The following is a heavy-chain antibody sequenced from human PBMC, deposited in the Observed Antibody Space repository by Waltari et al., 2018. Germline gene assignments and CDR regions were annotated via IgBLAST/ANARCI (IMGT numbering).Heavy chain of an antibody. CDR2: SIPILGIA. Sequence: QVQLVQSGDEVKKPGSSVKVSCKASGGTFSTYAISWVRQAPGQGLEWMGGSIPILGIANYAQKFQGRVTITADKSTSTAYMGLNSLRSEDTGVYYCARVSQNYSNILNFDYWGQGTLVTVSS. CDR3: ARVSQNYSNILNFDY. CDR1: GGTFSTYA. V-gene: IGHV1-69*10. J-gene: IGHJ4*02. D-gene: IGHD4-4*01.